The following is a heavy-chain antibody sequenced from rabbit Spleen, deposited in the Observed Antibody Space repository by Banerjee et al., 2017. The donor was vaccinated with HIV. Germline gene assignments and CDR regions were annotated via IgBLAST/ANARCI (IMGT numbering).Heavy chain of an antibody. J-gene: IGHJ4*01. V-gene: IGHV1S45*01. Sequence: QEQLVESGGGLVKPEGSLTLTCKASGFSFSDREVMCWVRQAPGKGLQWIACINAYTAKPVYATWAKGRFTISRTSSTTVTLQMTSLTAADTTTYFCARGSATMTMVIIGYYFNLWGQGTLVTVS. CDR3: ARGSATMTMVIIGYYFNL. CDR2: INAYTAKP. D-gene: IGHD2-1*01. CDR1: GFSFSDREV.